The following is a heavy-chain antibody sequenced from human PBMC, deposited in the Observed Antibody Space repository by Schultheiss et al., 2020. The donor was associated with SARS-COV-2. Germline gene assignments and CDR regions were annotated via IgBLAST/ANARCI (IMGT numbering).Heavy chain of an antibody. CDR2: INPKTGAT. J-gene: IGHJ4*02. CDR1: GYTFTDYY. Sequence: ASVKVSCKTSGYTFTDYYMHWVRRAPGQGLEWVGRINPKTGATNYAQKFQARVTMTRETSITTAYMELSRLRSDDTAMYYCARGKVAGGLPDHWGQGTLVTVSS. V-gene: IGHV1-2*06. CDR3: ARGKVAGGLPDH. D-gene: IGHD6-13*01.